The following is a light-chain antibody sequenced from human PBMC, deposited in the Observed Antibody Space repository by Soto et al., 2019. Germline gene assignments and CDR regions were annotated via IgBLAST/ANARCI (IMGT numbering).Light chain of an antibody. J-gene: IGLJ3*02. V-gene: IGLV1-44*01. CDR2: NNN. CDR3: AAWDDDLNGLV. CDR1: TSNIGSNI. Sequence: QSVLTQPPSASGTPGQRITISCSGRTSNIGSNIVSWYHHLPGAAPKLLIYNNNQRPSGVPDRSFASKSGTSASLAISGLQPEDESHYYCAAWDDDLNGLVFGGGTKVTVL.